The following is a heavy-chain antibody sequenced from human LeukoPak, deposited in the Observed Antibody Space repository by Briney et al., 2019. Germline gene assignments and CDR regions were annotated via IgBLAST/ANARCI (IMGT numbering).Heavy chain of an antibody. V-gene: IGHV3-7*01. D-gene: IGHD5-18*01. Sequence: GGSLRLSCADSGFSFSNYWMNWVGQPPGKRLEWVANIYRDGSETYYVDSVKGRFTISRDNAKNSLYLQMNGLRAEYTAVYYCARYPSRGYTYGYGDYWGQGTLVTVSS. J-gene: IGHJ4*02. CDR2: IYRDGSET. CDR1: GFSFSNYW. CDR3: ARYPSRGYTYGYGDY.